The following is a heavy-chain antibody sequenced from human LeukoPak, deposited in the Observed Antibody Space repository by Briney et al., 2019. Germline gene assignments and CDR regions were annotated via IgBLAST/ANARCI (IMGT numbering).Heavy chain of an antibody. CDR3: ARVLTITFPDY. D-gene: IGHD3-16*01. Sequence: GASVKVSCKASGGTFSSYAISWVRQAPGQGLEWMGWISAYNGNTNYAQKLQGRVTMTTDTSTSTAYMELRSLRSDDTAVYYCARVLTITFPDYWGQGTLVTVSS. J-gene: IGHJ4*02. CDR1: GGTFSSYA. V-gene: IGHV1-18*01. CDR2: ISAYNGNT.